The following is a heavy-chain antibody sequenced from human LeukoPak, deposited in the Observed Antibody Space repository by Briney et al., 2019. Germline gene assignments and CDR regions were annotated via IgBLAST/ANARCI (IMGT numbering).Heavy chain of an antibody. Sequence: GGSLRLSWAASGFTFSSYAMSWVRQAPGKGLEWVSAISGSGGSTYYADSVKGRFTISRDNSKNTQYLQMNSRRAEDTAVYYCAKEGSATFDYWGQGTLVTVSS. CDR3: AKEGSATFDY. V-gene: IGHV3-23*01. J-gene: IGHJ4*02. CDR1: GFTFSSYA. CDR2: ISGSGGST.